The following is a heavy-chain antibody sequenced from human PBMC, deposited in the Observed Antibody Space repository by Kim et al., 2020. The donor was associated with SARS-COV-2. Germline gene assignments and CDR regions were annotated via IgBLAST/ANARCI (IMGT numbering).Heavy chain of an antibody. D-gene: IGHD6-19*01. CDR2: ISSNGGST. Sequence: GGSLRLSCAASGFTFSSYAMHWVRQAPGKGLEYVSAISSNGGSTYYANSVKGRFTISRDNSKNTLYLQMGSLRAEDMAVYYCARERRGIGLKQWLTREGSAFDIWGQGTMVTVSS. CDR3: ARERRGIGLKQWLTREGSAFDI. V-gene: IGHV3-64*01. J-gene: IGHJ3*02. CDR1: GFTFSSYA.